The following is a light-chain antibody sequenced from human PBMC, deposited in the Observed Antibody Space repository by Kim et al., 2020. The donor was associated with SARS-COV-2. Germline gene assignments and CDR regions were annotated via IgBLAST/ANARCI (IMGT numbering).Light chain of an antibody. CDR2: GAS. CDR1: QSVSSN. CDR3: QQYNNWPPLT. V-gene: IGKV3-15*01. Sequence: SPGERATRACRASQSVSSNLAGYQQKPGQAPRLLIYGASTRATGIPARFSGSGSGTEFSLTISSLQSEDFAVYYCQQYNNWPPLTFGGGTKVDIK. J-gene: IGKJ4*01.